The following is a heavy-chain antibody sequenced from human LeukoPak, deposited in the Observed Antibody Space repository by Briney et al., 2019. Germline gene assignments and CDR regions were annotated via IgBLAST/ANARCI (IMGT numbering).Heavy chain of an antibody. V-gene: IGHV3-30*01. CDR3: ARDGIAARWVSGNANNWFDP. D-gene: IGHD6-6*01. Sequence: GALRLSCAASGFTFSSYAMHWVRQAPGKALEGGAVISYDGSDKYYADSVKGRFTISRDNSKNTLYLQMNSLRAEDTAVYYCARDGIAARWVSGNANNWFDPWGQGTLVTVSS. CDR2: ISYDGSDK. CDR1: GFTFSSYA. J-gene: IGHJ5*02.